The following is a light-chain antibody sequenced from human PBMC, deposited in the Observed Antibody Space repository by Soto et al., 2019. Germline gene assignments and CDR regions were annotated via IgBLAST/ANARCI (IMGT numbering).Light chain of an antibody. J-gene: IGLJ1*01. CDR1: SRPVGLYNY. CDR3: SSFASGSTLYV. CDR2: EVS. Sequence: SGRTVHPSGCGSTGQAIIICFTGSSRPVGLYNYVSWYQHHPGKAPKLMIYEVSNRPSGVSNRFAGSKSGNTASLTISGLQAEDEADYHCSSFASGSTLYVSGTGSKVTVL. V-gene: IGLV2-14*01.